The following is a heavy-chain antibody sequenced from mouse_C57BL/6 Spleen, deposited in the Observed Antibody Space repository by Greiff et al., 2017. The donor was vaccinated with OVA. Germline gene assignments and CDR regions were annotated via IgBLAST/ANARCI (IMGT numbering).Heavy chain of an antibody. Sequence: VQLQQPGAELVRPGSSVKLSCKASGYTFTSYWMDWVKQRPGQGLEWIGNIYPSDSETHYNQKFKDKATLTVDKSSSTAYMQLSSLTSEDSAVYYCARLHEAMDYWGQGTSVTVSS. J-gene: IGHJ4*01. CDR2: IYPSDSET. CDR3: ARLHEAMDY. CDR1: GYTFTSYW. V-gene: IGHV1-61*01.